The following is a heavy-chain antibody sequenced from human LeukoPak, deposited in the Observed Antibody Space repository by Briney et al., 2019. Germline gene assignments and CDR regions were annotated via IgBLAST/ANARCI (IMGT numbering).Heavy chain of an antibody. J-gene: IGHJ4*02. V-gene: IGHV1-69*13. D-gene: IGHD3-22*01. CDR3: ARDLKPTSSGYWLGN. CDR2: IIPIFGTA. CDR1: GGTFSSYA. Sequence: ASVNVSCKASGGTFSSYAISWVRQAPGQGLEWMGGIIPIFGTANYAQKFQGRVTITADESTSTAYMELSSLRSEDTAVYYCARDLKPTSSGYWLGNWGQGTLVTVSS.